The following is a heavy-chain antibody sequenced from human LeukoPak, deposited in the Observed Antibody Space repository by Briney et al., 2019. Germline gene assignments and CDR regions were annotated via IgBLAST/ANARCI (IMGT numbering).Heavy chain of an antibody. CDR1: GFTFISYA. CDR3: TRSESGTYKGGFDF. Sequence: GGSLRLSCAASGFTFISYAIHWVRQAPGKGLEWVGFIRSKTYGGTGEYAASVKGRFTISRDDSKSIAHLQMNSLKTEDTAVYYCTRSESGTYKGGFDFWGQGTLVTVSS. CDR2: IRSKTYGGTG. J-gene: IGHJ4*02. V-gene: IGHV3-49*04. D-gene: IGHD1-26*01.